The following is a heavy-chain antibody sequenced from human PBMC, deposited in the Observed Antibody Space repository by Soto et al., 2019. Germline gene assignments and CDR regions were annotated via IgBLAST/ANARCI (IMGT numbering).Heavy chain of an antibody. D-gene: IGHD3-9*01. Sequence: PGGSLRLSCAASGFTFSNAWMSWGRQAPWKGLEWVGRIKSKTDGGATDYAAPVKGRFTISRDDSKNTLYLQMNSLKTEDTAVYYCTTTTLRYFGYYYSYGMDVRGTGPTVTVSS. J-gene: IGHJ6*04. CDR3: TTTTLRYFGYYYSYGMDV. V-gene: IGHV3-15*01. CDR2: IKSKTDGGAT. CDR1: GFTFSNAW.